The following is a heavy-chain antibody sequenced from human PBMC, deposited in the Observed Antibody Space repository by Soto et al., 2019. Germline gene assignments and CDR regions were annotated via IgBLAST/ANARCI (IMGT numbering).Heavy chain of an antibody. V-gene: IGHV3-48*02. CDR2: INSDSTTT. J-gene: IGHJ4*02. CDR3: ARDLAQ. D-gene: IGHD3-16*01. Sequence: DVHLLESGGGLVQPGGSLRLSCAVSGFPFSTYAMHWVRQAPGKGLEWISYINSDSTTTFHADSVKGRFTVSRDNAKNSRYLHMSSLRHEDTAVYYCARDLAQWGQGTLVTVSS. CDR1: GFPFSTYA.